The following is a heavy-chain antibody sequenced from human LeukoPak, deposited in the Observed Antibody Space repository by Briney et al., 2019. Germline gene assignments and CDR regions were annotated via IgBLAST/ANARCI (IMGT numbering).Heavy chain of an antibody. D-gene: IGHD3-10*01. CDR3: AKYYYGP. CDR1: GFTFSRSW. Sequence: GGSLRLSCAVSGFTFSRSWMSWVRQAPGKGLEWVANIKEDGTDKYYVDSVRGRFTISRDKAKNLLYLQMNNLRAEDTAVYYCAKYYYGPWGQGTLVTVSS. CDR2: IKEDGTDK. J-gene: IGHJ5*02. V-gene: IGHV3-7*03.